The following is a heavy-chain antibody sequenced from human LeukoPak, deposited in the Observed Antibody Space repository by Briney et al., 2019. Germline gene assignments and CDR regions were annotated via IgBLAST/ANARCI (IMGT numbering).Heavy chain of an antibody. CDR2: IYYSGST. V-gene: IGHV4-59*01. D-gene: IGHD5-18*01. CDR1: GGSISPYY. CDR3: ARGSDTAMVPADY. Sequence: SETLSLTCTVSGGSISPYYWSWIRQPPGKGLEWIGYIYYSGSTNYNPSLKSRVTISLDTSKNQFSLKLSSVTAADTAVYYCARGSDTAMVPADYWGQGTLVTVSS. J-gene: IGHJ4*02.